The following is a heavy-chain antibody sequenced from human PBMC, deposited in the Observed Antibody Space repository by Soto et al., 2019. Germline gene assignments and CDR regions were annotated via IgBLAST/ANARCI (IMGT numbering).Heavy chain of an antibody. V-gene: IGHV4-39*01. J-gene: IGHJ3*02. CDR3: ARRIAATKGAAFDI. CDR1: GGSISSRGYY. D-gene: IGHD6-13*01. Sequence: SETLSLTCTVSGGSISSRGYYWGWIRQPPGKGLEWIGTIYYSGSTYYNPSLKSRVTISVDTSKNQFSLKLSSVTAADTAVYCCARRIAATKGAAFDIWGQGTMVTVS. CDR2: IYYSGST.